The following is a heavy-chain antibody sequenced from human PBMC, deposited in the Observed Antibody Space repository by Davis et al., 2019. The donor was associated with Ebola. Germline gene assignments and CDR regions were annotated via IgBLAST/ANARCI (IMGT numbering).Heavy chain of an antibody. Sequence: PSETLSLTCAVSGGSISSGGYSWSWVRQPPGKGLEWIGEIYHSGSTNYNPSLKSRVTISVDKSKNQFSLKLSSVTAADTAVYYCARQEELLGGFFDYWGQGTLVTVSS. D-gene: IGHD1-26*01. J-gene: IGHJ4*02. V-gene: IGHV4-4*02. CDR1: GGSISSGGYS. CDR2: IYHSGST. CDR3: ARQEELLGGFFDY.